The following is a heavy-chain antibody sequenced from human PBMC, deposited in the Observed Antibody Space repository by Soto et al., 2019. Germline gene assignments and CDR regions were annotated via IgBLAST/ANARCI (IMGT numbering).Heavy chain of an antibody. J-gene: IGHJ6*02. CDR1: GXTFSSYA. CDR3: AKVRGDSARQQLVCYYYYYGMDA. D-gene: IGHD6-13*01. Sequence: RRLSFAASGXTFSSYAMSWVRQAPGKGLEWVSAISGSGGSTYYADSVKGRFTISRDNSKNTLYLQMNSLRAEDTAVYYCAKVRGDSARQQLVCYYYYYGMDAWGQGTTVTVS. V-gene: IGHV3-23*01. CDR2: ISGSGGST.